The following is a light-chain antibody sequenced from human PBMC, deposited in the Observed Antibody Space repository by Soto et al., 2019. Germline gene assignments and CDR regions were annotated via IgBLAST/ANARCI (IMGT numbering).Light chain of an antibody. CDR1: QGISTW. J-gene: IGKJ5*01. Sequence: VHMTQSASSLSASVGNSVTIICRASQGISTWLAWYQQKPGKAPKLMIYGASSLQSGVPSRFSGSGSGTDFTLTISNLQTEDFATYYCQQANSFPISFGQGTRLEIK. V-gene: IGKV1D-12*01. CDR2: GAS. CDR3: QQANSFPIS.